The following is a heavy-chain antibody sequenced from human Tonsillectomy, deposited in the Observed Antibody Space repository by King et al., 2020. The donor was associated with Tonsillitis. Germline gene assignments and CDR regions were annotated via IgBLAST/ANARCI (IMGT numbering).Heavy chain of an antibody. V-gene: IGHV5-51*01. CDR1: GYSFTSYW. CDR3: ARQISGVVATISVAFDI. D-gene: IGHD5-24*01. CDR2: IYPGDSDT. J-gene: IGHJ3*02. Sequence: VQLVESGAEVKKPGESLKISCKGSGYSFTSYWIGWVRQMPGKGLEWMGIIYPGDSDTRYSPSFQGQVTISADKSISTAYLQWSSLKASDTAMYYCARQISGVVATISVAFDIWGQGTMVTVSS.